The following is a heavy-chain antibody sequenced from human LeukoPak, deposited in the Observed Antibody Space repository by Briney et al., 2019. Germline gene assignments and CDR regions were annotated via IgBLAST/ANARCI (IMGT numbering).Heavy chain of an antibody. V-gene: IGHV3-33*01. Sequence: GGSLRLSCAASGFTFSSYGMHWVRQAPGKGLEWVAVIWYDGSNEYYADSVKGRFTISRDNSKNTLYLQMNSLRAEDTAVYYCARGVGEGSSSNHNIPYYYYGMDVWGQGTTVTVSS. CDR2: IWYDGSNE. D-gene: IGHD6-6*01. J-gene: IGHJ6*02. CDR1: GFTFSSYG. CDR3: ARGVGEGSSSNHNIPYYYYGMDV.